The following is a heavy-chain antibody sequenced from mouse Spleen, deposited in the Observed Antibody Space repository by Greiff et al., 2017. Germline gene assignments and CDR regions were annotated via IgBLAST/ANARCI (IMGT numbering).Heavy chain of an antibody. V-gene: IGHV3-6*01. CDR1: GYSITSGYY. CDR3: ARDRYYYGSSSYAMDY. J-gene: IGHJ4*01. D-gene: IGHD1-1*01. CDR2: ISYDGSN. Sequence: EVQVVESGPGLVKPSQSLSLTCSVTGYSITSGYYWNWIRQFPGNKLEWMGYISYDGSNNYNPSLKNRISITRDTSKNQFFLKLNSVTTEDTATYYCARDRYYYGSSSYAMDYWGQGTSVTVSS.